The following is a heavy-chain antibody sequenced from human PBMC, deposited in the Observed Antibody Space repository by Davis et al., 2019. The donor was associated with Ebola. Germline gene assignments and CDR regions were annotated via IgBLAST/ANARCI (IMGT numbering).Heavy chain of an antibody. CDR1: GFTFSSYS. J-gene: IGHJ4*02. V-gene: IGHV4-34*01. D-gene: IGHD4-17*01. CDR3: ARVLGNGDLLLDY. CDR2: INHSGST. Sequence: ESLKISCAASGFTFSSYSMTWVRQPPGKGLEWIGEINHSGSTNYNPSLKSRVTISLDTSKNQFSLRLNSVTAADTAQYYCARVLGNGDLLLDYWGQGTLVTVSS.